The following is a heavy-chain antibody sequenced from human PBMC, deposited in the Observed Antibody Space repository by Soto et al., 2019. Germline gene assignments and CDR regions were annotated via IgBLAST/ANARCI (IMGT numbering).Heavy chain of an antibody. CDR1: GGTFSSYA. J-gene: IGHJ4*02. CDR2: IIPIFGTA. Sequence: QVQLVQSGAEVKKPGSSVKVSCKASGGTFSSYAISWVRQAPGQRLEWMGGIIPIFGTANYAQKFQGRVTITADESTSTAYMELSSLRSEDTAVYYCARESQIDDYSNYVVPGGLDYWGQGTLVTVSS. V-gene: IGHV1-69*01. CDR3: ARESQIDDYSNYVVPGGLDY. D-gene: IGHD4-4*01.